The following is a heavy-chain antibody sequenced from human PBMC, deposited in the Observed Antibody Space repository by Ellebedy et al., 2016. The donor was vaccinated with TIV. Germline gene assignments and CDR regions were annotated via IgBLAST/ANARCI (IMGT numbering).Heavy chain of an antibody. CDR2: IYQDGGVQ. CDR1: GFSFRSYW. CDR3: ARRGSYGDYAVQINSWLDT. Sequence: GESLKIPCAASGFSFRSYWMSWVRQAPGKGLEWVANIYQDGGVQYYVDSVKGRFTISRDNADNSLFLQMNSLRAEDTAVYYCARRGSYGDYAVQINSWLDTWGRGTLVAVSS. V-gene: IGHV3-7*01. D-gene: IGHD4-17*01. J-gene: IGHJ5*02.